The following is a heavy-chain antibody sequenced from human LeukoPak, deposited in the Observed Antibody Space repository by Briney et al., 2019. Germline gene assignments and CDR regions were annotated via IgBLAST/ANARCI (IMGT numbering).Heavy chain of an antibody. Sequence: ASVEVSCKASGYTFTSYYMHWVRQAPGQGLEWMGIINPSGGSTSYAQKFQGRVTMTRDTSTSTAYMELRSLRSDDTAVYYCASPIAAAGADAFDIWGQGTMVTVSS. J-gene: IGHJ3*02. CDR3: ASPIAAAGADAFDI. D-gene: IGHD6-13*01. CDR2: INPSGGST. V-gene: IGHV1-46*01. CDR1: GYTFTSYY.